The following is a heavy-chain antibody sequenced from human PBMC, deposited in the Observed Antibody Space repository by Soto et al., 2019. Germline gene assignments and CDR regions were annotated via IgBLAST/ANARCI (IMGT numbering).Heavy chain of an antibody. Sequence: QVQLVQSGAEVKKPGSSVKVSCKASGGTFSSYAISWVRQAPGQGLEWMGGIIPIFGTADYAQKFQGRVTITADESTSTAYMELSSLSTGDPAVYYCASPSPPRGYCISTSCYGYYYGMDVWGQGTTVTVSS. D-gene: IGHD2-2*01. CDR3: ASPSPPRGYCISTSCYGYYYGMDV. V-gene: IGHV1-69*12. CDR1: GGTFSSYA. J-gene: IGHJ6*02. CDR2: IIPIFGTA.